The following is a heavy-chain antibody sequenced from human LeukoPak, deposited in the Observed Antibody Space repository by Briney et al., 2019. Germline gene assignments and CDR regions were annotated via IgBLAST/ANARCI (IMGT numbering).Heavy chain of an antibody. V-gene: IGHV1-2*02. Sequence: ASVKVSCKASGYTFTSYYMHWVRQAPGQGLESMGWINPNSGGTNYAQKFQGRVTMTRDTSISTAYMELSRLRSDDTAVYYCARWNTYYYDSSGYWVYFDYWGQGTLVTVSS. CDR2: INPNSGGT. D-gene: IGHD3-22*01. CDR3: ARWNTYYYDSSGYWVYFDY. J-gene: IGHJ4*02. CDR1: GYTFTSYY.